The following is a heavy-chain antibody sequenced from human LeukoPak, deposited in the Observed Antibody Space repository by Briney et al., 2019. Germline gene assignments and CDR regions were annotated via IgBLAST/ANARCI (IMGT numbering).Heavy chain of an antibody. Sequence: ASVKVSCKASGYTFTSYDINWVRQATGQGLEWMGWMNPNSGNTGYAQKFQGRVTMTRNTSISTAYMELSSLRSEDTAVYYCARASPPLWSSGTHYYYYYGMDVWGQGTTVTVSS. CDR2: MNPNSGNT. CDR3: ARASPPLWSSGTHYYYYYGMDV. CDR1: GYTFTSYD. J-gene: IGHJ6*02. V-gene: IGHV1-8*01. D-gene: IGHD3-10*01.